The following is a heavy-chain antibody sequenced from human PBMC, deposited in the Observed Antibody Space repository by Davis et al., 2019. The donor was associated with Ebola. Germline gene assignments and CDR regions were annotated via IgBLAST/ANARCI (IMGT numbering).Heavy chain of an antibody. Sequence: GESLKIPCAAPGFTFSSYRISWVRQAPGKGLGWVADMKQDGSKKYYVDPVKGRFNIPRDNAKNSLYLQMNSLRAEDTAVYYCARNEVTVVRELDALDVWGQGTMVTVSS. CDR2: MKQDGSKK. CDR1: GFTFSSYR. CDR3: ARNEVTVVRELDALDV. D-gene: IGHD3-10*01. V-gene: IGHV3-7*01. J-gene: IGHJ3*01.